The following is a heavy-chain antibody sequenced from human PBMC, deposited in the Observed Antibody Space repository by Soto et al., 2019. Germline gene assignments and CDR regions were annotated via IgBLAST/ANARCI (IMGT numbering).Heavy chain of an antibody. V-gene: IGHV1-69*02. CDR1: GGTFSSYT. J-gene: IGHJ4*02. D-gene: IGHD3-22*01. Sequence: QVQLVQSGAEAKKPGSSVKVSCKASGGTFSSYTISWVRQAPGQGLEWMGRIIPILGIANYAQKFQGRVTITADKSTSTAYMELSSLRSEDTAVYYCARARITMIVGMDYWGQGTLVTVSS. CDR3: ARARITMIVGMDY. CDR2: IIPILGIA.